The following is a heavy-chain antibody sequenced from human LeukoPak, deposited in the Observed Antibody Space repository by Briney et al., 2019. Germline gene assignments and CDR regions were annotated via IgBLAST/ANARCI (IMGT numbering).Heavy chain of an antibody. J-gene: IGHJ4*02. Sequence: GGSLRLSCAASGFTFDDYAMHWVRHAPGKGLEWVSGISWNSGSIGYADSVKGRFTISRDNAKNTLYLQMNSLRAEDTAAFYCGRGRPRGYSGYVIDYWGQGTPITVSS. CDR1: GFTFDDYA. V-gene: IGHV3-9*01. D-gene: IGHD5-12*01. CDR3: GRGRPRGYSGYVIDY. CDR2: ISWNSGSI.